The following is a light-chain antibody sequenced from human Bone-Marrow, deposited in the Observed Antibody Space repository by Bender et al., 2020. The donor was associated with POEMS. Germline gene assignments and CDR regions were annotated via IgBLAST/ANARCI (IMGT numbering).Light chain of an antibody. CDR2: SDN. CDR3: SSHAGSNAFYV. Sequence: QSVLTQPPSASGTPGQRVTVSCSGSSSNIGINIVHWYQQFPGTAPRLLVYSDNQRPSGVPDRFSGSRSGTSASLAINGLQSEDEADYYCSSHAGSNAFYVFGTGTKVTVL. CDR1: SSNIGINI. J-gene: IGLJ1*01. V-gene: IGLV1-44*01.